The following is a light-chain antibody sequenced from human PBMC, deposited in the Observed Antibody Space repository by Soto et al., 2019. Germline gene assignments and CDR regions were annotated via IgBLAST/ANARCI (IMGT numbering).Light chain of an antibody. V-gene: IGKV3-20*01. CDR3: QQYDGAPLT. J-gene: IGKJ3*01. Sequence: EIVLTQSPDTLSLSPGERATLFCRASQTLCINSLAWYQQKPGQAPRLLIYAASTRHTGIPDRFNGSGSGTDFALTINRLEPEDFAVYFCQQYDGAPLTFGPGTKVDVK. CDR2: AAS. CDR1: QTLCINS.